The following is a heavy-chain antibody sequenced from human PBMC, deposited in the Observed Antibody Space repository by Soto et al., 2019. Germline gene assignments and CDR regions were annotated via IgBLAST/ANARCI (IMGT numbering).Heavy chain of an antibody. CDR2: ISAYNGNT. D-gene: IGHD2-21*01. J-gene: IGHJ4*02. CDR1: GYRFSSDG. Sequence: ASVKGAWKGAGYRFSSDGSNWGRQANGQGVEWMGWISAYNGNTNYAQKLQGRVTMTTDTSTSTAYMELRSLRSDDTAVYYCARGPEVIDYWGLGTLLTVS. CDR3: ARGPEVIDY. V-gene: IGHV1-18*01.